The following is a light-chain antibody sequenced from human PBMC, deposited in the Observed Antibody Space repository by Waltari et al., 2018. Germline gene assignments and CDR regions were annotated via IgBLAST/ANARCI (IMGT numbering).Light chain of an antibody. CDR2: GNN. CDR3: QSYDSSLSGSV. CDR1: SSSIGAGYD. J-gene: IGLJ2*01. V-gene: IGLV1-40*01. Sequence: QSVLTQPPSVSGAPGQRVTISCTGSSSSIGAGYDVNWYQQLPGTAPQLLIYGNNNRPSGGPDRFSGSKSGTSASLAITGLQAEDEADYYCQSYDSSLSGSVFGGGTILTVL.